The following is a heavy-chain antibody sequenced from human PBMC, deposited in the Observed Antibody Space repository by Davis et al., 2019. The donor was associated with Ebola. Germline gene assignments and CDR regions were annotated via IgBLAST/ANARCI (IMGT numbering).Heavy chain of an antibody. J-gene: IGHJ4*02. CDR2: IFSNDEK. Sequence: PSETLSLTCTVSGGSISSYYWSWIRQPPGKALEWLAHIFSNDEKSYSTSLKSRLTISKDTSNSQVVLTMTNMDPVDTATYYCARIVDWDDFWSGYYPYYFDYWGQGTLVTVSS. V-gene: IGHV2-26*01. CDR3: ARIVDWDDFWSGYYPYYFDY. D-gene: IGHD3-3*01. CDR1: GGSISSYYW.